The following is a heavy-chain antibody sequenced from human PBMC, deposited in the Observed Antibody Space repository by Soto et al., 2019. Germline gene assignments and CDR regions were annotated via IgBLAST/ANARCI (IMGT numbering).Heavy chain of an antibody. CDR3: ARDTVALGAMVPYYYYGMDV. Sequence: QTRSLTAAICGGSVSSNSAAWNLIRQSPSRGLEWLGRTYYRSKWYNDYAVSVKSRITINPDTSKNQFSLQLNSVTPEDTAVYYCARDTVALGAMVPYYYYGMDVWGQGTTVTVSS. D-gene: IGHD5-18*01. V-gene: IGHV6-1*01. J-gene: IGHJ6*02. CDR1: GGSVSSNSAA. CDR2: TYYRSKWYN.